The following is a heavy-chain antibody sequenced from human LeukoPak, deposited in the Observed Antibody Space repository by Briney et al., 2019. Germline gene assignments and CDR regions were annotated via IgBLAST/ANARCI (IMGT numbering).Heavy chain of an antibody. CDR1: GYTLTELS. CDR2: FDPEDGET. V-gene: IGHV1-24*01. Sequence: ASVKVSCKVSGYTLTELSIHWVRQAPGKGLEWMGGFDPEDGETIYAQKFQGRVTMTEDTSTDTAYMELSSLRSEDTAVYYCATVLPKKSQYDSSGQFDYWGQGTLVTVSS. D-gene: IGHD3-22*01. J-gene: IGHJ4*02. CDR3: ATVLPKKSQYDSSGQFDY.